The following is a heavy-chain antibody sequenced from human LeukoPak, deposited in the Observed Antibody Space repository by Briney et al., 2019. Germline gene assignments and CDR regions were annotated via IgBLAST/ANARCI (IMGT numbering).Heavy chain of an antibody. J-gene: IGHJ6*02. CDR3: AREGRTMVRGVSGMDV. CDR2: IYTSGST. D-gene: IGHD3-10*01. V-gene: IGHV4-4*07. Sequence: PSETLSLTCTVSGGSISSYYWSWIRQPAGKGLEWIGRIYTSGSTNYNPSLKSRVTMSVDTSKNQFSLKLGSVTAADTAVYYCAREGRTMVRGVSGMDVWGQGTTVTVSS. CDR1: GGSISSYY.